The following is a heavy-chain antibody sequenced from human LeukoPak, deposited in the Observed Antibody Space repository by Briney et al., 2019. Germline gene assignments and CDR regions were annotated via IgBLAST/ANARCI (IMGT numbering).Heavy chain of an antibody. D-gene: IGHD2-2*01. V-gene: IGHV3-23*01. CDR1: GFTFSSYA. Sequence: GGSLRLSCAASGFTFSSYAMNWVRQAPGRGLEWVSTIIGSGVSTFYADSVKGRFTISRDNSRNTLDLQMNSLRPEDTAVYYCAKSGYQLLAGNWFDPWGQGTLVTVSS. J-gene: IGHJ5*02. CDR3: AKSGYQLLAGNWFDP. CDR2: IIGSGVST.